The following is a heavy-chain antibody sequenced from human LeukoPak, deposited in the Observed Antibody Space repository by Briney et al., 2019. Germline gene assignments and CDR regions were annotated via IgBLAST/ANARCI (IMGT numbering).Heavy chain of an antibody. CDR2: IIPILGIA. CDR3: ARGVGDGYNWDY. J-gene: IGHJ4*02. Sequence: SVKVSCKASGGTFSSYTIRWVRQAPGQGLEWMGRIIPILGIANYAQKFQGRVTITADKSTSTAYMELSSLRSEDTAVYYCARGVGDGYNWDYWGQGTLVTVSS. V-gene: IGHV1-69*02. D-gene: IGHD5-24*01. CDR1: GGTFSSYT.